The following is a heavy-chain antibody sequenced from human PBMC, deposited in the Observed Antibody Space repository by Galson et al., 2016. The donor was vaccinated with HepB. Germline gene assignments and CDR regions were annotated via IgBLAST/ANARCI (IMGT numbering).Heavy chain of an antibody. Sequence: SLRLSCAASGFTVSSNCTSWVRQAPGKGLEWVSLICDGGSAYYTDSVKARFTISRDNSKNTLYLQMNNLRPEDTAVYFCARDPPGVPDFALDVWGQGTTATVSS. D-gene: IGHD3-10*01. J-gene: IGHJ6*02. V-gene: IGHV3-66*01. CDR3: ARDPPGVPDFALDV. CDR2: ICDGGSA. CDR1: GFTVSSNC.